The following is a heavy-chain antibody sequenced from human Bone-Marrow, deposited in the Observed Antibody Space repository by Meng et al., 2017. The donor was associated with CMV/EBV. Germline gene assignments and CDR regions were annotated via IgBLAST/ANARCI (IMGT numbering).Heavy chain of an antibody. Sequence: SETLSLTCTVSGGSISSYYWSWIRQPPGKGLEWIGYIYYSGSTNYNPSLKSRVTISVDTSKNQFSLKLSPVTAADTAVYYCARTYGGNIDYWGQGTLVTVSS. D-gene: IGHD4-23*01. CDR2: IYYSGST. CDR1: GGSISSYY. CDR3: ARTYGGNIDY. J-gene: IGHJ4*02. V-gene: IGHV4-59*01.